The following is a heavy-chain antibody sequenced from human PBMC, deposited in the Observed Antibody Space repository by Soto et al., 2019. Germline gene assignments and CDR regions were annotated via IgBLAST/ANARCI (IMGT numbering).Heavy chain of an antibody. Sequence: EVQLLESGGGLVQPGGSLRLSCAASGFTFSNYAMSCFRQAPGKGLEWVSGISGGGGSSYYADSVKGRFTISRDNSKNTLYLQMNSLSPEDTAVYSCAHICSVDCHSVFFYWGQGTLVIVSS. J-gene: IGHJ4*02. D-gene: IGHD2-15*01. CDR2: ISGGGGSS. CDR3: AHICSVDCHSVFFY. CDR1: GFTFSNYA. V-gene: IGHV3-23*01.